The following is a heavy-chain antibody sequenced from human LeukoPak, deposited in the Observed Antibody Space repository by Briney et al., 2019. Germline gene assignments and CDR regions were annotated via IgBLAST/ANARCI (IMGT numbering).Heavy chain of an antibody. CDR1: GFTFSSYA. D-gene: IGHD6-13*01. Sequence: PGGSLRLSCAASGFTFSSYAMSWVRQAPGRGLEWVSAISGSGGSAYYADSVKGRFTISRDNSKNTLYLQMNSLRAEDTAVYYCAKSWYAVYYFDYWGQGTLVTVSS. J-gene: IGHJ4*02. CDR2: ISGSGGSA. CDR3: AKSWYAVYYFDY. V-gene: IGHV3-23*01.